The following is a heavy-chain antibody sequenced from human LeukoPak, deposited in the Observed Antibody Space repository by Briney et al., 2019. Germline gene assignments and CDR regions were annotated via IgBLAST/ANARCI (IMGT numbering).Heavy chain of an antibody. CDR2: IYYSGST. J-gene: IGHJ4*02. CDR3: ARNFYASSGYYLDDFYFDF. CDR1: RASTISDTYY. Sequence: LGTLSLTCTVSRASTISDTYYWGWIRQPPGKGLEWIGSIYYSGSTYYSPSLKSRVTMSVDTSTNQFSLKLNSVTAADTALYYCARNFYASSGYYLDDFYFDFWGQGTLVTVSS. V-gene: IGHV4-39*07. D-gene: IGHD3-22*01.